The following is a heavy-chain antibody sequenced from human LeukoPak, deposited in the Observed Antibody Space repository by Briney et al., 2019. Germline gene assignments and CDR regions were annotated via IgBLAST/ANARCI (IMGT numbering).Heavy chain of an antibody. D-gene: IGHD2-15*01. J-gene: IGHJ6*02. CDR1: GGSVSSVSYY. CDR2: IYSSGYT. Sequence: SETLSLTCTVSGGSVSSVSYYWSGIRQPPGKGLEWIGYIYSSGYTNYSPSLKSRVTISVDTSKNQFSLKLSSVTAADTALYYCARDQVLRQFYYYGMDVWGQGTTVTVSS. V-gene: IGHV4-61*01. CDR3: ARDQVLRQFYYYGMDV.